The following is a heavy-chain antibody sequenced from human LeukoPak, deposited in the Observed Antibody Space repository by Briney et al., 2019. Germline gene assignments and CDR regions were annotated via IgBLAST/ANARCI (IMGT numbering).Heavy chain of an antibody. CDR3: GRLMGGYDSYFYGMDV. CDR2: ISYDGSNK. Sequence: PGRSLRLSCAASGFTFSSFGMHWVRQAPGKGLEWVAVISYDGSNKYYADSVKGRFTISRDNSQNTLYLQMSSLRLEDTAVYYCGRLMGGYDSYFYGMDVWGQGTTVTVSS. CDR1: GFTFSSFG. D-gene: IGHD5-12*01. V-gene: IGHV3-30*03. J-gene: IGHJ6*02.